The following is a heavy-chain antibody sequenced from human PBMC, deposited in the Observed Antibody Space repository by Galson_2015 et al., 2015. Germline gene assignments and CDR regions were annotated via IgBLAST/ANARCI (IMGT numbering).Heavy chain of an antibody. Sequence: QSGAEVKKPGESLKISCTGSGYSFTSYWIGWVRQMPGKGLEWMGIIYPGDSDTRYSPSFQGQVTISADKSISTAYLQWSSLKASDTAMYYCARRGRMVAAAYYYYYYGMDVWGQGTTVTVSS. CDR1: GYSFTSYW. CDR3: ARRGRMVAAAYYYYYYGMDV. J-gene: IGHJ6*02. V-gene: IGHV5-51*03. D-gene: IGHD6-13*01. CDR2: IYPGDSDT.